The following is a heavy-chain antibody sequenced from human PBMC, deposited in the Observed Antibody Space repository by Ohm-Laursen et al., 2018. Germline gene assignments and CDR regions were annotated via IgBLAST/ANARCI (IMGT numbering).Heavy chain of an antibody. J-gene: IGHJ4*02. CDR2: IKPDGSEK. V-gene: IGHV3-7*01. D-gene: IGHD4/OR15-4a*01. CDR3: ATSANYAWRD. Sequence: SLRLSCTASGFGFITSWMTWVRQAPGKGLEWVANIKPDGSEKHYVGSVRGRFTLSRDNAKNLVYLQMSSLRAEDTAVYYCATSANYAWRDWGQGTLVTVSS. CDR1: GFGFITSW.